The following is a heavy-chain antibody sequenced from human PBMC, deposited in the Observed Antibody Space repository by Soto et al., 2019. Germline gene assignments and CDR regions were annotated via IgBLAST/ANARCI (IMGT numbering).Heavy chain of an antibody. D-gene: IGHD4-17*01. Sequence: SMKVSCTASAGTFSSSTISWVLQAPGQGLEWMGRIIPGLGITNYAQKFQGRVTFTRDTSANTAYMELSSLRSEETDVCYCARDVFGDYRHFDYCGQGTLVTVSS. CDR1: AGTFSSST. CDR3: ARDVFGDYRHFDY. J-gene: IGHJ4*02. V-gene: IGHV1-69*04. CDR2: IIPGLGIT.